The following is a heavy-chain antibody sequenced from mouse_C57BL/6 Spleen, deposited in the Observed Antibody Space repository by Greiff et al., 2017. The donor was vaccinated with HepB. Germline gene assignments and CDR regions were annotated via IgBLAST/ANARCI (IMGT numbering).Heavy chain of an antibody. J-gene: IGHJ4*01. CDR3: ARDDYYGSSPMDY. CDR1: GYTFTDYY. V-gene: IGHV1-76*01. D-gene: IGHD1-1*01. Sequence: VQLQQSGAELVRPGASVKLSCKASGYTFTDYYINWVKQRPGQGLEWIARIYPGSGNTYYNEKFKGKATLTAEKSSSTAYMQLSSLTSEDSAVYFCARDDYYGSSPMDYWGQGTSVTVSS. CDR2: IYPGSGNT.